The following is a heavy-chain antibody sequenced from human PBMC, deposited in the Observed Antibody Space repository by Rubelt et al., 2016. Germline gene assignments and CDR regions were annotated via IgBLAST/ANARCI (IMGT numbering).Heavy chain of an antibody. D-gene: IGHD3-10*01. V-gene: IGHV1-2*02. CDR1: TFTGYY. J-gene: IGHJ6*02. CDR3: ARDLGRESEYGMDV. Sequence: TFTGYYMHWVRQAPGQGLEWMGWINPNSGGTNYAQKFQGRVTMTRDTSISTAYMELSRLRSDDTAVYYCARDLGRESEYGMDVWGQGTTVTVSS. CDR2: INPNSGGT.